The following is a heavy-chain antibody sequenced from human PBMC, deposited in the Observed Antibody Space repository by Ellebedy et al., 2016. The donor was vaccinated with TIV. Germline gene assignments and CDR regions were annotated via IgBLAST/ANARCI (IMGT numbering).Heavy chain of an antibody. CDR3: TSPAVGHTTGCCRYYFDY. CDR2: ISGSGDKT. CDR1: GFMFNSYA. D-gene: IGHD6-19*01. Sequence: GESLKISCAATGFMFNSYAMTWVRQAPGKGLEWVSAISGSGDKTYYADSVKGRFTISRDNSRNTVFLQMNSLRAEDTAVYYCTSPAVGHTTGCCRYYFDYWGLGTLVTVSS. V-gene: IGHV3-23*01. J-gene: IGHJ4*02.